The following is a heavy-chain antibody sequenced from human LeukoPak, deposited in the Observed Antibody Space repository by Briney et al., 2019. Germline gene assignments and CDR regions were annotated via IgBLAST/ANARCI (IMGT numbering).Heavy chain of an antibody. V-gene: IGHV1-2*02. CDR2: INPNSGGT. CDR1: GYTFTGYY. D-gene: IGHD6-19*01. J-gene: IGHJ4*02. CDR3: AKVIFSSGGYYSDY. Sequence: ASVKVSCKASGYTFTGYYMHWVRQAPGQGLEWMGWINPNSGGTNYAQKFQGRVTMTRDTSISTAYMELSRLRSDDTAVYYCAKVIFSSGGYYSDYWGQGTLVTVSS.